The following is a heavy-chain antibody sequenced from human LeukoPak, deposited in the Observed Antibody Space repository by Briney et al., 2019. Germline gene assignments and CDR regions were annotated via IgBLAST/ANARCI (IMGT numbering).Heavy chain of an antibody. CDR2: IKQDGSEK. Sequence: GGSLRLSCAASGFTFSSYWMSWVRQAPGKGLEWVANIKQDGSEKYYVDSVKGRFTISRDNAKNSLYLQMNSLRAEDTAVYYCARAGSVVVAATDSDYWGQGTLVTVSS. D-gene: IGHD2-15*01. CDR1: GFTFSSYW. CDR3: ARAGSVVVAATDSDY. V-gene: IGHV3-7*03. J-gene: IGHJ4*02.